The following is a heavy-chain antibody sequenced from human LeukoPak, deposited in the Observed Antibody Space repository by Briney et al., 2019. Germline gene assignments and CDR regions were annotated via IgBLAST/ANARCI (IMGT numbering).Heavy chain of an antibody. CDR1: GFTFSSCS. CDR3: AREITNPDWLDP. J-gene: IGHJ5*02. CDR2: ISGRSTYI. V-gene: IGHV3-21*01. Sequence: PGGSLRLSCGASGFTFSSCSMNWVRQAPGKGLEWVSSISGRSTYIYYADSVKGRFTISRDNANNSLYLQMNSLRAEDTAVYYCAREITNPDWLDPWGQGTLVTVSS. D-gene: IGHD5-24*01.